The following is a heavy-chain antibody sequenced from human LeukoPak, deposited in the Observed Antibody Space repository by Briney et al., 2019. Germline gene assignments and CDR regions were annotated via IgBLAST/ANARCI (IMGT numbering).Heavy chain of an antibody. J-gene: IGHJ4*02. D-gene: IGHD2-21*02. V-gene: IGHV4-59*08. CDR2: IYYSGST. Sequence: SETLSLTCTVSGGSISSYYWSWIRQPPGKGLEWIGYIYYSGSTNYNPSLKSRVTISVDTSKNEFSLKLSSVTAADTAVYYCARQGMGDHRVFDYWGQGTLVT. CDR1: GGSISSYY. CDR3: ARQGMGDHRVFDY.